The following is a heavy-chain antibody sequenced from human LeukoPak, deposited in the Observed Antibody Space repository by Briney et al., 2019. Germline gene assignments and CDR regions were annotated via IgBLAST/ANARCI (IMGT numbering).Heavy chain of an antibody. V-gene: IGHV4-38-2*01. Sequence: SETLSFTCAVSGYSVSSGYYWGWIRQPPGKGLEWIGSIYHSGSTYYNPSLKSRVTISVDTSKNQFSLKLSSVTAADTAVYYCARGPGYRYSGSFSNWFDPWGQGTLVTVSS. CDR2: IYHSGST. J-gene: IGHJ5*02. D-gene: IGHD1-26*01. CDR1: GYSVSSGYY. CDR3: ARGPGYRYSGSFSNWFDP.